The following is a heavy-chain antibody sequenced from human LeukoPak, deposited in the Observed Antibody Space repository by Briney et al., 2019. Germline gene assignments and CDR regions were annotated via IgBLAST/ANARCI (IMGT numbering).Heavy chain of an antibody. D-gene: IGHD1-26*01. CDR3: ARHVGYYYYMDI. Sequence: SETLSLACTVSGGSISSSNYFWGWIRQPPGKGLEWIGSIYYSGSTYYNPSLKSRVTISVDTSKNQFSLKVTSVTAADTAVYYCARHVGYYYYMDIWGKGTTVTVSS. V-gene: IGHV4-39*01. J-gene: IGHJ6*03. CDR2: IYYSGST. CDR1: GGSISSSNYF.